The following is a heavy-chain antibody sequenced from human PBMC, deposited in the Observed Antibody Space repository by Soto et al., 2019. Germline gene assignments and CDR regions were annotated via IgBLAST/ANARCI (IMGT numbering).Heavy chain of an antibody. D-gene: IGHD5-12*01. CDR1: GFTFSSYS. V-gene: IGHV3-48*02. J-gene: IGHJ4*02. CDR2: ISSSSSTI. CDR3: ARGHGYSGYDYLLDY. Sequence: LRLSCAASGFTFSSYSMNWVRQAPGKGLEWVSYISSSSSTIYYADSVKGRFTISRDNAKNSLYLQMNSLRDEDTAVYYCARGHGYSGYDYLLDYWGQGTLVTVSS.